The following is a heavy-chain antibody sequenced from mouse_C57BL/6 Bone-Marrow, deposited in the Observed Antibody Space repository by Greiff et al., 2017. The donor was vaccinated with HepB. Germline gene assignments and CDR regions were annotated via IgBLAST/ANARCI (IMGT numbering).Heavy chain of an antibody. CDR2: IDPENGDT. Sequence: VQLQQSGAELVRPGASVKLSCTASGFNIKDDYMHWVKQRPEQGLEWIGWIDPENGDTEYASKFQGKATITADPSSNTAYLQLSSLTSEDTAVYYCTTNYGSYYAMDYWGQGTSVTVSS. J-gene: IGHJ4*01. V-gene: IGHV14-4*01. CDR1: GFNIKDDY. D-gene: IGHD1-1*01. CDR3: TTNYGSYYAMDY.